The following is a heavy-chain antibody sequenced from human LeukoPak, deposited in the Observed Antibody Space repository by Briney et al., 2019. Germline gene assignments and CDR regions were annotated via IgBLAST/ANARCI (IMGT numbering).Heavy chain of an antibody. CDR2: INHSGST. D-gene: IGHD1-14*01. CDR1: GGSFSGYY. V-gene: IGHV4-34*01. J-gene: IGHJ4*02. Sequence: SETLSLTCAVYGGSFSGYYWSWIRQPPGKGLEWIGEINHSGSTNYNPSLKSRVTISVDTSKNQFSPKLSSVTAADTAVYYCARSGDRIDFDYWGQGTLVTVSS. CDR3: ARSGDRIDFDY.